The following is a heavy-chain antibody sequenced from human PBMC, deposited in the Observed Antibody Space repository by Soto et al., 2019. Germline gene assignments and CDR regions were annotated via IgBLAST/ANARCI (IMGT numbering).Heavy chain of an antibody. CDR1: GGTFSSYA. Sequence: VKVSCKASGGTFSSYAISWVRQAPGQGLEWMGGIIPIFGTANYAQKFQGRVTITADESTSTAYMELSSLRSEDTAVYYCASLYYDSSGYYQFDYWGQGTLVTVSS. CDR3: ASLYYDSSGYYQFDY. J-gene: IGHJ4*02. V-gene: IGHV1-69*13. CDR2: IIPIFGTA. D-gene: IGHD3-22*01.